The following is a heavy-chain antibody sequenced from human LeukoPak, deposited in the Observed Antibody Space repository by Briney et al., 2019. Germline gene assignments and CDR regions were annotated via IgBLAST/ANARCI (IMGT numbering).Heavy chain of an antibody. D-gene: IGHD1-26*01. CDR2: FDPEDGET. Sequence: GASVKVSCKVSGYTLTELSMHWVRQAPGKGLEWMGGFDPEDGETIYAQKFQGRVTMTEDTSTDTAFMELSSLRSEDTAVYYCAREGHSGSYWGRVYYFDYWGQGTLVTVSS. J-gene: IGHJ4*02. CDR3: AREGHSGSYWGRVYYFDY. CDR1: GYTLTELS. V-gene: IGHV1-24*01.